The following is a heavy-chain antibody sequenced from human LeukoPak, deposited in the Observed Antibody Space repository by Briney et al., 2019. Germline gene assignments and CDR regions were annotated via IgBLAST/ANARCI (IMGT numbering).Heavy chain of an antibody. CDR2: ISSSSSYI. CDR3: ARGNSVRGATAY. D-gene: IGHD3-10*01. CDR1: GFTFSSYS. J-gene: IGHJ4*02. Sequence: PGGSLRLSCAASGFTFSSYSMNWVRQAPGKGLEWVSSISSSSSYIYYADSVKGRFTISRDNAKNSLYLQMNSLRAEDTAVYCCARGNSVRGATAYWGQGTLVTVSS. V-gene: IGHV3-21*01.